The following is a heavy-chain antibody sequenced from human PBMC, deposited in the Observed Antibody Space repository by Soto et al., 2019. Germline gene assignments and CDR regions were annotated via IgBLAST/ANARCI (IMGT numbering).Heavy chain of an antibody. V-gene: IGHV4-31*03. CDR3: ARVVYRTYYYYYGMDV. J-gene: IGHJ6*02. D-gene: IGHD2-2*01. CDR2: IYYSGST. Sequence: KPSETLSLTCTVSGGSISSGGYYWSWIRQHPGKGLEWIGYIYYSGSTYYNPSLKGRVAISVDTSKNQFSLKLSSVTAADTAVYYCARVVYRTYYYYYGMDVWGQGTMVTVSS. CDR1: GGSISSGGYY.